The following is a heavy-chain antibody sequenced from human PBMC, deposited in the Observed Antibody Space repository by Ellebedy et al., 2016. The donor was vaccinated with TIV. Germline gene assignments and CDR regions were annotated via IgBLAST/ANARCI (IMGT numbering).Heavy chain of an antibody. Sequence: GESLKISXAASGFTFSSYLMSWVRQAPGKGLEWVANIKQDGSDKYYVDSVKGRFTISRDNAKNSLFLQMNSLRAEDTAVYYCARAIGAADSFWGQGTLVTVSS. V-gene: IGHV3-7*01. CDR2: IKQDGSDK. J-gene: IGHJ4*02. CDR3: ARAIGAADSF. CDR1: GFTFSSYL. D-gene: IGHD6-13*01.